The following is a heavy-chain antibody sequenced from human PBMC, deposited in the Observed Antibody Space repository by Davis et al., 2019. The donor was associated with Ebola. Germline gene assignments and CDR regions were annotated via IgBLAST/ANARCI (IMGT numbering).Heavy chain of an antibody. J-gene: IGHJ4*02. D-gene: IGHD6-13*01. V-gene: IGHV4-38-2*02. CDR1: GYSISSAYY. CDR2: IYHSGST. CDR3: AREGIAAAGHDY. Sequence: PSETLSLTCTVSGYSISSAYYWGWIRQPPGKGLEWIGSIYHSGSTYYHPSLKSRVTISVDTSKNQFSLNLSSVTAADTAVYYCAREGIAAAGHDYWGQGTLVTVSS.